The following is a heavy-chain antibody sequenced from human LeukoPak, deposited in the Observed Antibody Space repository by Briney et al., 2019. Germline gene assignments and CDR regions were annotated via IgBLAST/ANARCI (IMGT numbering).Heavy chain of an antibody. V-gene: IGHV1-18*01. CDR2: ISAYNGNT. J-gene: IGHJ4*02. Sequence: GASVKVSCKASGYTFTSYGISWVRQAPGQGLEWMGWISAYNGNTNYAQKLQGRVTMTTDTSTSTAYMELRSLRSDDTAVYYCAIRYCTNGVCSFDYWGRGTLVTVSS. D-gene: IGHD2-8*01. CDR3: AIRYCTNGVCSFDY. CDR1: GYTFTSYG.